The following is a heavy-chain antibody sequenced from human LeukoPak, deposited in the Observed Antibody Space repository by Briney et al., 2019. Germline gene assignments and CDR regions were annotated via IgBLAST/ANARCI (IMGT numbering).Heavy chain of an antibody. CDR2: ISGSGGST. V-gene: IGHV3-23*01. Sequence: GGSLRLSCAAPGFTFSSYAMSWVRQAPGKGLEWVSAISGSGGSTYYADSVKGRFTISRDNSKNTLYLQMNSLRAEDTAVYYCAKELDTAMVFRPGNDYWGQGTLVIVSS. CDR1: GFTFSSYA. CDR3: AKELDTAMVFRPGNDY. D-gene: IGHD5-18*01. J-gene: IGHJ4*02.